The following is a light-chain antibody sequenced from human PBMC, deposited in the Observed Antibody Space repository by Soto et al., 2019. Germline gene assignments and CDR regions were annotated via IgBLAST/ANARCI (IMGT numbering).Light chain of an antibody. CDR1: QSVGTY. J-gene: IGKJ2*01. CDR2: AAS. V-gene: IGKV1-39*01. CDR3: QQSYSTPYT. Sequence: DIQMTQSPSSLSASVGDRVTITCRASQSVGTYVSWYQQKEGKAPKLLINAASTLQSGVASTFSGSGSGTDFTLAISSLQPEDFATYYCQQSYSTPYTFGQGTKVDIK.